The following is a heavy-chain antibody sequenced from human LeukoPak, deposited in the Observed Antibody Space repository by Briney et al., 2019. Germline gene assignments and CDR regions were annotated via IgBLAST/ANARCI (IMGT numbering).Heavy chain of an antibody. CDR3: ARDPVDLRLGELSLH. J-gene: IGHJ4*02. D-gene: IGHD3-16*02. V-gene: IGHV4-39*07. Sequence: PSETLSLTCTVSGGSISSRPYYWGWVRQPPGKGLEWIGTISYSGTTYYSPSLKSRVTISLDTSKNQFSLKLSSVTAADTAVYYCARDPVDLRLGELSLHWGQGTLVTVSS. CDR1: GGSISSRPYY. CDR2: ISYSGTT.